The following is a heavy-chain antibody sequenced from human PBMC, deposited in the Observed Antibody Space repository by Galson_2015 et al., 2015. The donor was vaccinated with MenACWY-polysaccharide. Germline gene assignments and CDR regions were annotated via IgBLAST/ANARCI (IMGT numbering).Heavy chain of an antibody. D-gene: IGHD6-13*01. CDR3: SRTSIGAAAPGDY. CDR2: ICTVDSDT. V-gene: IGHV5-51*03. J-gene: IGHJ4*02. CDR1: GYSFTSYW. Sequence: QSEAEVKKPGESLKISCTGSGYSFTSYWIGWASQMPGKGMERMGIICTVDSDTRYSMSFQGQVPIPADKSISTAYLQWSSLKASDTAMYDCSRTSIGAAAPGDYWGQGTLVTVSS.